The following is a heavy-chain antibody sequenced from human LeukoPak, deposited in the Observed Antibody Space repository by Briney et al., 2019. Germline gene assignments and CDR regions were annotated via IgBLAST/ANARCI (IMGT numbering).Heavy chain of an antibody. D-gene: IGHD5-12*01. CDR3: ASGYHNAFDF. Sequence: SETLSLTCTVSGGSISSGSYYWSWIRQPAGKGLEWIGRIYTSGSTNYNPSLKSRVTISVDTSKNQFSLNLSSVTAADTAVYYCASGYHNAFDFWGQGTMVTVSS. J-gene: IGHJ3*01. CDR2: IYTSGST. V-gene: IGHV4-61*02. CDR1: GGSISSGSYY.